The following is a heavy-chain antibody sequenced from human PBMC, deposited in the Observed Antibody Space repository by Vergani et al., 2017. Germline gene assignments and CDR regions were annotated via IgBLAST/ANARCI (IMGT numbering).Heavy chain of an antibody. CDR3: ARSNVEYSSSSAFDY. D-gene: IGHD6-6*01. CDR2: MYYSGST. V-gene: IGHV4-59*08. CDR1: GGSISSYY. Sequence: QVQLQESGPGLVKPSETLSLPCTVSGGSISSYYWSWIRQPPGNQLEWIGYMYYSGSTNYNPSLKSRVTSSVDTSKNQFSLKLSSVTAADTAVYYCARSNVEYSSSSAFDYWGQGTLVTVSS. J-gene: IGHJ4*02.